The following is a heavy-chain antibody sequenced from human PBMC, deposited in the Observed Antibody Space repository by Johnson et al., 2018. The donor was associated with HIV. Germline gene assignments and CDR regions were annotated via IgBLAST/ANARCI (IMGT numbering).Heavy chain of an antibody. V-gene: IGHV3-30*02. J-gene: IGHJ3*02. CDR3: AKDGGGYGDYAYDAFDI. D-gene: IGHD4-17*01. CDR1: GFTFSSYG. CDR2: IRYDGSNK. Sequence: QVQLVESGGGVVQPGGSLRLSCAASGFTFSSYGMHWVRQAPGKGLAWVAFIRYDGSNKYYADSVKGRFTISRDNSKNTLYLQMNRLRAEDTAVYYCAKDGGGYGDYAYDAFDIWGQGTMVTVSS.